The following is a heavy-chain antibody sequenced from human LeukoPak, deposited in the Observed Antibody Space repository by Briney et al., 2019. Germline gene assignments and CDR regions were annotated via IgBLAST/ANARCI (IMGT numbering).Heavy chain of an antibody. CDR1: GFTFSSYS. Sequence: GSLRLSCAGSGFTFSSYSMHRVRQAPGKGLEWVSSISSSSIYIYYADSLKGRFTISRDNAKNSLTLQMNSLRAEDTAVYYCARGRQNSGSYSDAFDIWGQGTVVTVSS. CDR2: ISSSSIYI. J-gene: IGHJ3*02. V-gene: IGHV3-21*01. D-gene: IGHD1-26*01. CDR3: ARGRQNSGSYSDAFDI.